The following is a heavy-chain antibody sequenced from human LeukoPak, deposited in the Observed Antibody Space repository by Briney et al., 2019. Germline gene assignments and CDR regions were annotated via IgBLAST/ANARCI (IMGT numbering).Heavy chain of an antibody. CDR1: GFTFSSYE. V-gene: IGHV3-48*03. CDR3: ARRAGAYSHPYDY. J-gene: IGHJ4*02. Sequence: GGSLRLSCAATGFTFSSYEMNWVRQAPGKGLEWVSYISSSGSTIYYADSVKGRFTISRDNAKNSLYLQMNSLRAEDTAVYYCARRAGAYSHPYDYWGQGTLVTVSS. CDR2: ISSSGSTI. D-gene: IGHD4/OR15-4a*01.